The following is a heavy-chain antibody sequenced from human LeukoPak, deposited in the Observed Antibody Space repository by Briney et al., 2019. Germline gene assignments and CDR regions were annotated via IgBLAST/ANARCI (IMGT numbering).Heavy chain of an antibody. Sequence: ASVKVSCKASGGTFSSYAISWVRQAPGQGLEWMGGIIPIFGTANYAQKFQGRVTITTDESTSTAYMELSSLRSEDTAVYYCARTTGDHYYYYYMDVWGKGTTVTVS. CDR2: IIPIFGTA. J-gene: IGHJ6*03. CDR3: ARTTGDHYYYYYMDV. V-gene: IGHV1-69*05. D-gene: IGHD7-27*01. CDR1: GGTFSSYA.